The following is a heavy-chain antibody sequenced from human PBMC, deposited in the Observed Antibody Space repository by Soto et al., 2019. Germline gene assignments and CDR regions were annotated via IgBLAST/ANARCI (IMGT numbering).Heavy chain of an antibody. V-gene: IGHV1-69*13. CDR1: GGTFSSYA. CDR3: ARFSDFWSVSYYDYYDMDV. Sequence: SVKVSCKASGGTFSSYAISWVRPAPGQGLEWMGGIIPIFGTANYAQKFQGRVTITADESTSTAYMELSSLRSEDTAVYYCARFSDFWSVSYYDYYDMDVWGQRTTVTVSS. D-gene: IGHD3-3*01. CDR2: IIPIFGTA. J-gene: IGHJ6*02.